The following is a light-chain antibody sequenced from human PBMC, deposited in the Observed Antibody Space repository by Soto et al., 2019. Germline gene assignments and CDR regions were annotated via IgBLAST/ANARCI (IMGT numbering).Light chain of an antibody. V-gene: IGKV3-20*01. Sequence: EIVLTQSPGTLSLSPGERATLSCRASQSVSSSNLAWYQQKPGQPPRLLIYGASSRATGIPDRFSGSGSGTDFTLTISRLEPEDFAAYFCQQYGSSPLTFGGGTKVDIK. J-gene: IGKJ4*01. CDR3: QQYGSSPLT. CDR1: QSVSSSN. CDR2: GAS.